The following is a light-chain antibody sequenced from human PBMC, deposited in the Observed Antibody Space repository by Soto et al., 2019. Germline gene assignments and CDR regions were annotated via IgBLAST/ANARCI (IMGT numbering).Light chain of an antibody. CDR1: QSVSSN. J-gene: IGKJ1*01. CDR3: QQYGTTGHT. CDR2: GAS. V-gene: IGKV3-15*01. Sequence: EIVLTQSPATLSVSPCERSTVSGRASQSVSSNLAWYQQKPGQAPRLLIYGASTRATGIPARFSGSGSGTEFTLTISRLEPEDFAVYYCQQYGTTGHTFGQGTKVDI.